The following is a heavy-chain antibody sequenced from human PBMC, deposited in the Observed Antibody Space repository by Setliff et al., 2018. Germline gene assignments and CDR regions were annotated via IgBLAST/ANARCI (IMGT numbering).Heavy chain of an antibody. D-gene: IGHD6-19*01. Sequence: ASVKVSCKASGYTFTGHYIHWVRQAPGQGLEWMGWINPRTGVTNYAQKFKGRVTMTRDTPTSTGYLELRSLTSDDTAVYYCARSPPNRGSGSGWYGDFWGQGTLVTVSS. J-gene: IGHJ4*02. CDR1: GYTFTGHY. V-gene: IGHV1-2*02. CDR2: INPRTGVT. CDR3: ARSPPNRGSGSGWYGDF.